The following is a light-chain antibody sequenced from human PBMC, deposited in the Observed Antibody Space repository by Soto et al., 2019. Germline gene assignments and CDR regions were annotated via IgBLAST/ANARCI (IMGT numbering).Light chain of an antibody. J-gene: IGLJ3*02. Sequence: QAVVTQEPSLTVSPGGTVTLTCGSSTGAVTSGHYPYWFQQKPGRAPRTLIYDTSNKHSWTPARFSGSLLGGKAALTLSGAQPEDEAEYYCLLSYSGARGFGGGTKLTVL. CDR2: DTS. CDR3: LLSYSGARG. V-gene: IGLV7-46*01. CDR1: TGAVTSGHY.